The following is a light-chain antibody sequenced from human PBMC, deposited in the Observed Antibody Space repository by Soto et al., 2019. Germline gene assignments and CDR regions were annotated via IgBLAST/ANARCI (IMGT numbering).Light chain of an antibody. Sequence: QSALTQAASVSGSPGQSITISCTGASSDVGAYNYVSWYQQHPGKAPKLMIYDVSKRPSGVSNRFSGSKSGNTASLTISGLQAEDEADYYCSSYTRSITLVFGGGTKLTVL. J-gene: IGLJ2*01. CDR2: DVS. CDR3: SSYTRSITLV. CDR1: SSDVGAYNY. V-gene: IGLV2-14*03.